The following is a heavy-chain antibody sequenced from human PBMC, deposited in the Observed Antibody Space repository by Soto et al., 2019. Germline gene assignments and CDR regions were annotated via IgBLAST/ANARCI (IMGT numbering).Heavy chain of an antibody. D-gene: IGHD2-2*01. V-gene: IGHV4-4*02. CDR2: IYHSGST. CDR3: ARVYVWNCISTSWPFDY. Sequence: SETLSLTCAVSGGSISSSNWWSWVRQPPGKGLEWIGEIYHSGSTNYNPSLKSRVTISVDTSKNQFSLKLSSVTAADTAVYYCARVYVWNCISTSWPFDYLGQGTLVTAPQ. J-gene: IGHJ4*02. CDR1: GGSISSSNW.